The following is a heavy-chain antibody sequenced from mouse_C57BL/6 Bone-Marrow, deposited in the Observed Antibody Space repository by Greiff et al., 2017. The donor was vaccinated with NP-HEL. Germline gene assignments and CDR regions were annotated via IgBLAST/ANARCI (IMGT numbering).Heavy chain of an antibody. D-gene: IGHD2-5*01. V-gene: IGHV3-1*01. Sequence: EVKLVESGPGMVKPSQSLSLTCTVTGYSITSGYDWHWIRHFPGNKLEWMGYISYSGSTNYNPSLKSRISITHDTSKNHFFLKLNSVTTEDTATYYCARGYYSNYVNYAMDYWGQGTSVTVSS. CDR1: GYSITSGYD. CDR2: ISYSGST. CDR3: ARGYYSNYVNYAMDY. J-gene: IGHJ4*01.